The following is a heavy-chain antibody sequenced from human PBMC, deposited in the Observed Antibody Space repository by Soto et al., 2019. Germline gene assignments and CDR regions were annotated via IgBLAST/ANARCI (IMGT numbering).Heavy chain of an antibody. V-gene: IGHV3-48*02. D-gene: IGHD4-17*01. CDR1: GFTFSSYS. CDR2: ISSSSSTI. Sequence: EVQLVESGGGLVQPGGSLRLSCAASGFTFSSYSMNWVRQAPGKGLEWVSYISSSSSTIYYADSVKGRFTISRDKAKNSLYLQMNSLRDEDTAVYYCARETLYDYGDYEESGGMDVWGQGTTVTVSS. J-gene: IGHJ6*02. CDR3: ARETLYDYGDYEESGGMDV.